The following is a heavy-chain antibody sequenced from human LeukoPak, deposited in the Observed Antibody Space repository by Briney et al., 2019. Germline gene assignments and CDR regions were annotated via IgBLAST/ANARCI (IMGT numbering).Heavy chain of an antibody. Sequence: SETLSLTCSVSGDSITTSYWNWIRQPPGQGLAWIGSIFYSGNTKYNPALQSRVTISVDTSKNQFSLEVNSVTAADTAVYYCARGRLSPSAFRPFEHWGRGTLVTVSS. D-gene: IGHD2/OR15-2a*01. J-gene: IGHJ4*02. CDR1: GDSITTSY. V-gene: IGHV4-59*01. CDR3: ARGRLSPSAFRPFEH. CDR2: IFYSGNT.